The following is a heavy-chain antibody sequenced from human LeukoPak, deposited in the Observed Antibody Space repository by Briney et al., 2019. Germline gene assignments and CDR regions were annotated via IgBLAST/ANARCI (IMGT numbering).Heavy chain of an antibody. CDR3: AKADYYDSSVYQDY. CDR2: ISGSGGST. Sequence: GGSLRLSCAASGFTFSSYAMSWVRQAPGKGLEWVSAISGSGGSTYYADSVKGRFTISRDNSKNTLYLQMNSLRAEDTAVYYCAKADYYDSSVYQDYWGQGTLVTVSS. J-gene: IGHJ4*02. CDR1: GFTFSSYA. D-gene: IGHD3-22*01. V-gene: IGHV3-23*01.